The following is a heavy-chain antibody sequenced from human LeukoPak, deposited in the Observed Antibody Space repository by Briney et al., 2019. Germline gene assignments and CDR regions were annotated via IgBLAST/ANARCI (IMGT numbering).Heavy chain of an antibody. J-gene: IGHJ4*02. V-gene: IGHV3-23*01. CDR3: ARTRYYYDSSGYYY. Sequence: GSLRLSCAASGFTFSSYGMSWVRQAPGKGLEWVSAISGSGGSTYYADSVKGRFTISRDNAKNSLYLQMNSLRAEDTAVYYCARTRYYYDSSGYYYWGQGTLVTVSS. D-gene: IGHD3-22*01. CDR2: ISGSGGST. CDR1: GFTFSSYG.